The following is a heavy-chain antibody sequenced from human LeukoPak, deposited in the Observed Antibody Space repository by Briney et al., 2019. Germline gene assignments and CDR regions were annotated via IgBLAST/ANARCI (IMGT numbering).Heavy chain of an antibody. J-gene: IGHJ6*03. V-gene: IGHV1-69*10. Sequence: SVKVSCKASGYTFTGYYMHWVRQAPGQGLEWMGGIIPILGTANYAQKFQGRVTITADKSTSTAYMELSSLRSEDTAVYYCARDSGHYYMDVWGKGTTVTVSS. CDR1: GYTFTGYY. CDR2: IIPILGTA. CDR3: ARDSGHYYMDV.